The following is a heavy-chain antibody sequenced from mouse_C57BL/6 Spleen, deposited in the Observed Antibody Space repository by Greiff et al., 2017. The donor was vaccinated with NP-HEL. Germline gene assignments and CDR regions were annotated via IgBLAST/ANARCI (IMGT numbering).Heavy chain of an antibody. CDR2: ISSGSSTI. CDR3: ARSNWDAMDD. CDR1: GFTFSDYG. V-gene: IGHV5-17*01. Sequence: VQLKQSGGGLVKPGASLKLSCAASGFTFSDYGMHWVRQAPEKGLEWVAYISSGSSTIYYADTVKGRFTIYRDNAKNTLFLQMTSLRAEDTAMYDWARSNWDAMDDWGQGTSVTVAT. D-gene: IGHD4-1*01. J-gene: IGHJ4*01.